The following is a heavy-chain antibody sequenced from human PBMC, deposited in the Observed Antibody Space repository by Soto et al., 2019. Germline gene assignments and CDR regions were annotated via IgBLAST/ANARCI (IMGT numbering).Heavy chain of an antibody. CDR2: IYYSGST. CDR3: ARHGSYSNSRRVWFDP. Sequence: PETLSLTCTVAARSLSRHYWSWIRQPPTEGLEWIGYIYYSGSTNYNPALKSRVXXXXXXXXNQFSLKLSSVTAADTAVYYCARHGSYSNSRRVWFDPWGQGTLVTVSS. V-gene: IGHV4-59*08. J-gene: IGHJ5*02. CDR1: ARSLSRHY. D-gene: IGHD6-13*01.